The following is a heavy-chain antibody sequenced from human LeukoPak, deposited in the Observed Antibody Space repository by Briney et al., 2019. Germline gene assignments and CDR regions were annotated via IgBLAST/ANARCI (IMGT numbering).Heavy chain of an antibody. CDR1: GFTFSSFW. D-gene: IGHD4-17*01. Sequence: GGSLRLSCAASGFTFSSFWIYWVRHAPGKGLVWVSRIKSDGSETIYADSVKGRFTISRDNSKNTLYLQMNSLRAEDTAVYYCAKDLTTVTTNDYWGQGTLVTVSS. CDR2: IKSDGSET. J-gene: IGHJ4*02. CDR3: AKDLTTVTTNDY. V-gene: IGHV3-74*01.